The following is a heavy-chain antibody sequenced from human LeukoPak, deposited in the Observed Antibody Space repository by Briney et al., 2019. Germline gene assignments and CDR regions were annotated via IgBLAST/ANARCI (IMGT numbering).Heavy chain of an antibody. V-gene: IGHV4-61*02. J-gene: IGHJ4*02. CDR2: IYTSGST. CDR1: GGSISSGSYY. CDR3: ARVYRQLGAFDY. D-gene: IGHD6-6*01. Sequence: PSGTLSLTCTVSGGSISSGSYYWSWIRQPAGKGLEWIGRIYTSGSTNYNPSLKSRVTISVDTSKNQFSLKLSSVTAADTAVYYCARVYRQLGAFDYWGQGTLVTVSS.